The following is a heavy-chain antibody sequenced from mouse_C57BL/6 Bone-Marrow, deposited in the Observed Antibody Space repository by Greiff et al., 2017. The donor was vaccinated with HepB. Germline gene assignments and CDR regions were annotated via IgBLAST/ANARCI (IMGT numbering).Heavy chain of an antibody. CDR2: IFPGSGST. V-gene: IGHV1-75*01. Sequence: QVQLKESGPELVKPGASVKISCKASGYTFTDYYINWVKQRPGQGLEWIGWIFPGSGSTYYNEKFKGKATLTVDKSSSTAYMLLSSLTSEDSAVYFCARFFYWFYAMDYWGQGTSVTVSS. J-gene: IGHJ4*01. CDR1: GYTFTDYY. CDR3: ARFFYWFYAMDY. D-gene: IGHD2-1*01.